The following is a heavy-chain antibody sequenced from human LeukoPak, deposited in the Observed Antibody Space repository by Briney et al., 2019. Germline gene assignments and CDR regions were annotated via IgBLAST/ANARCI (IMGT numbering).Heavy chain of an antibody. Sequence: GGSLRLSCAASGFTFSYYGMSWVRQAPGKGLEWVAGISDSGGRTNYADSVKGRFTISRDNPKNTLYLQMNSLRAEDTAVYFCAKRGVVIRVILVGFHKEAYYFDSWGQGALVTVSS. CDR1: GFTFSYYG. CDR3: AKRGVVIRVILVGFHKEAYYFDS. J-gene: IGHJ4*02. CDR2: ISDSGGRT. D-gene: IGHD3-22*01. V-gene: IGHV3-23*01.